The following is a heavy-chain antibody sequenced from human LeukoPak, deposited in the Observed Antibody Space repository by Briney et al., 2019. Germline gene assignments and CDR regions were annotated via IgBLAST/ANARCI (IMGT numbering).Heavy chain of an antibody. J-gene: IGHJ4*02. V-gene: IGHV4-61*02. D-gene: IGHD4/OR15-4a*01. Sequence: SQTLSLTCTVSGGSISSGSYYWSWIRQPAGKGLEWIGRIYTSGSTNYNPSLKSRVTISVDTSKNQFSLKLSSVTAADTAVYYCARDGAVPYYFDYWCQGTLVTVSS. CDR3: ARDGAVPYYFDY. CDR1: GGSISSGSYY. CDR2: IYTSGST.